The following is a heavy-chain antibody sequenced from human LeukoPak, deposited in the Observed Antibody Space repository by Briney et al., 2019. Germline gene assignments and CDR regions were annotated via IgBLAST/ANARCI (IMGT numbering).Heavy chain of an antibody. D-gene: IGHD6-13*01. J-gene: IGHJ3*02. V-gene: IGHV3-21*01. Sequence: GGSLRLSCAASGFTFSSYSMNWVRQAPGKGLECVSSISSSSSYIYYADSVKGRFTISRDNAKNSLYLQMNSLRAEDTAVYYCARAVYSSSWSTDAYDAFDIWGQGTMVTVSS. CDR1: GFTFSSYS. CDR3: ARAVYSSSWSTDAYDAFDI. CDR2: ISSSSSYI.